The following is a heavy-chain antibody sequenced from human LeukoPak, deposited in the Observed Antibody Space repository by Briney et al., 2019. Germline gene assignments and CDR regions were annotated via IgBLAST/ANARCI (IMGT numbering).Heavy chain of an antibody. CDR3: ARRYSSRRYYYYYYYLDV. CDR2: INHSGST. D-gene: IGHD6-19*01. Sequence: GTLRLSCAASGFTFSSYAMSWIRQPPGKGLEWIGEINHSGSTNYNPSLKSRVTISVDTSKNQFSLKLSSVTAADTAVYYCARRYSSRRYYYYYYYLDVWGKGTTVTISS. V-gene: IGHV4-34*01. J-gene: IGHJ6*03. CDR1: GFTFSSYA.